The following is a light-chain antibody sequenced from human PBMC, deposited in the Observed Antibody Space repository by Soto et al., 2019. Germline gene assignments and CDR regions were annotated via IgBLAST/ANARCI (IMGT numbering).Light chain of an antibody. CDR1: SSDVGGYDY. CDR3: SSYTTSSSYV. CDR2: EVS. J-gene: IGLJ1*01. Sequence: SGSPGQSITMSCTGTSSDVGGYDYVSWYQQHPGEVPKLIIFEVSSRPAWISNRFSASKSGNTASLTISGLQAEDEADYYCSSYTTSSSYVFGTGTKVTVL. V-gene: IGLV2-14*01.